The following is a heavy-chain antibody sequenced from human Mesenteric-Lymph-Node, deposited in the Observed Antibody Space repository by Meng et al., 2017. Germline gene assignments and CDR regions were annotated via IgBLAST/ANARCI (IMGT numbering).Heavy chain of an antibody. CDR3: ARGHKQWLVYYYYYGMDV. D-gene: IGHD6-19*01. Sequence: ASVKVSCKASGYTFTSYDIYWVRQATGQGLEWMGWMNPNSGNTGYAQKFQGRVTITRNTSISTAYMELGSLRSEDTAVYYCARGHKQWLVYYYYYGMDVWGQGTTVTVSS. V-gene: IGHV1-8*03. J-gene: IGHJ6*02. CDR2: MNPNSGNT. CDR1: GYTFTSYD.